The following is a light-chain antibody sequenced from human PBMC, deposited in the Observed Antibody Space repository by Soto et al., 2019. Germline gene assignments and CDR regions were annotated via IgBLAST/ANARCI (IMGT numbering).Light chain of an antibody. V-gene: IGKV3-15*01. CDR3: QQYYDWPPVT. CDR1: QSVDST. Sequence: EIVLTQSPGTLSLSPGERATLSCRASQSVDSTYLAWYQQRPGRAPRLLIYGASIRATGIPARFRGSESGTEFNLTISSLQSEDFAVYYCQQYYDWPPVTFGGGTKVDI. J-gene: IGKJ4*01. CDR2: GAS.